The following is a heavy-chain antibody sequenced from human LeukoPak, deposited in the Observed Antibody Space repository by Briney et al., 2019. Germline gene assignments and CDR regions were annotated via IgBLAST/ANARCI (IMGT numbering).Heavy chain of an antibody. D-gene: IGHD6-19*01. V-gene: IGHV1-18*01. Sequence: ASVKVSCKASGYTFPSYGFSWVRQAPGQGLEGMGWISAYNGNTNYAQKFQGRVTMTTDSSTSTAYMELRSLRSDDTAVYYCARSSPIAMTDTSGPYDVFDIWGQGTMVTVSS. CDR1: GYTFPSYG. CDR2: ISAYNGNT. CDR3: ARSSPIAMTDTSGPYDVFDI. J-gene: IGHJ3*02.